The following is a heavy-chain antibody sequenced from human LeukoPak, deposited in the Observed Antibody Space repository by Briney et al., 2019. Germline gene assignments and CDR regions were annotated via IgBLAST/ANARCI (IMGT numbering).Heavy chain of an antibody. J-gene: IGHJ4*02. CDR3: VRIATVTTPDY. CDR1: GFTFSTYW. Sequence: PGGSLRLSCAASGFTFSTYWMHWVRQPLGQGLVWVSRINPDGSTTNYADSVKGRFTISRDNAKNTLYLQMNSLTVEDTAVYYCVRIATVTTPDYWGQGTLVTVSS. V-gene: IGHV3-74*01. D-gene: IGHD4-17*01. CDR2: INPDGSTT.